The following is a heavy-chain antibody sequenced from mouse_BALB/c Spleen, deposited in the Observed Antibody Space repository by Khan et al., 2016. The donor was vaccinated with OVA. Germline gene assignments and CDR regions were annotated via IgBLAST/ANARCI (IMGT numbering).Heavy chain of an antibody. J-gene: IGHJ4*01. D-gene: IGHD3-2*01. CDR3: ARENHPDRSCYAMDY. CDR1: GYTFTSYW. Sequence: DLVKPGASVKLSCKASGYTFTSYWINWIKQRPGQGLEWIGRIGPGSSNAYYNDMFKDKATLTVDTSSNTAYIQLSSLSSEDSAVFFCARENHPDRSCYAMDYWGQGTSVTVSA. CDR2: IGPGSSNA. V-gene: IGHV1S41*01.